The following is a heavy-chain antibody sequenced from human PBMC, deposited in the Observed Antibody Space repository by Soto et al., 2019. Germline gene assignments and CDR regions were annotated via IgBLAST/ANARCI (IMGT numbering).Heavy chain of an antibody. Sequence: GGSLRLSCEVSGFTFSDYGMHWVRQAPGKGLEWVAVMSYDGSHKYYADSVKGRFTIARDLSGNTLFLQMNSLRLEDTAVYFCAKEMYPRTVLDSSSPWGDYWGQGTLVTAPQ. CDR1: GFTFSDYG. J-gene: IGHJ4*02. CDR3: AKEMYPRTVLDSSSPWGDY. V-gene: IGHV3-30*18. CDR2: MSYDGSHK. D-gene: IGHD6-6*01.